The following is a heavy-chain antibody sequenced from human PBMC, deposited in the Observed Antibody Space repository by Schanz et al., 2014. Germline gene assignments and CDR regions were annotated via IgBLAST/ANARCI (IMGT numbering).Heavy chain of an antibody. CDR1: GGSISSTNW. D-gene: IGHD1-26*01. CDR2: IHHSGST. CDR3: ARGPEGGTYHDAFDI. Sequence: QVQLQESGPGLVKPSGTLSLTCAVSGGSISSTNWWSWVRQPPGKGLEWIGEIHHSGSTNYNPSLKSRVTISVDKSKNQFSLKLSSVTAADTAVYYCARGPEGGTYHDAFDIWGQGTMVTVSS. J-gene: IGHJ3*02. V-gene: IGHV4-4*02.